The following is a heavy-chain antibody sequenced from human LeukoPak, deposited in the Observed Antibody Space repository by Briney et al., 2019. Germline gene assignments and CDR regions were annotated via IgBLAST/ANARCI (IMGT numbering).Heavy chain of an antibody. J-gene: IGHJ3*02. CDR1: GYSISSSYY. CDR2: VYHSGST. D-gene: IGHD3-22*01. CDR3: ARGPYSYDSSGAFDI. Sequence: SETLSLTCTVSGYSISSSYYWGWIRQPPGKGLECIGSVYHSGSTYYNPSLRSRVTISVDMSKSQFSLRLSSVTAADTAVYFCARGPYSYDSSGAFDIWGQGTMVTVSS. V-gene: IGHV4-38-2*02.